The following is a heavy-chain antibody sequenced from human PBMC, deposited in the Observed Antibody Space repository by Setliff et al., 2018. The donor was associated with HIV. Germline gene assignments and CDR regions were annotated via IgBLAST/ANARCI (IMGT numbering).Heavy chain of an antibody. CDR2: ISSTSSYI. D-gene: IGHD1-20*01. J-gene: IGHJ4*02. Sequence: LRLSCAASGFTFSSYEMNWVRQAPGKGLEWVSSISSTSSYIYYADSVKGRFTISRDNAKNSLYLQMNSLTAEDTAVYYCARGGNWNPPPGFWGQGTLVTVSS. CDR3: ARGGNWNPPPGF. CDR1: GFTFSSYE. V-gene: IGHV3-21*01.